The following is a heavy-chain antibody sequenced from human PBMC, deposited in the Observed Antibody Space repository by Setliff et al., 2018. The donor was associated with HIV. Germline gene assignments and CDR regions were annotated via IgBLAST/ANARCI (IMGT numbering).Heavy chain of an antibody. Sequence: PGGSLRLSCVASRFIFSDCYVNWVRKAPGKGLEWVSTISIRSSIYYVDSVKGRFTISRDNAKNTVYLQMNSLRTEDTAVYYCARGGFGTGLDYWGLGALVTVSS. D-gene: IGHD6-13*01. CDR1: RFIFSDCY. V-gene: IGHV3-11*04. J-gene: IGHJ4*02. CDR3: ARGGFGTGLDY. CDR2: ISIRSSI.